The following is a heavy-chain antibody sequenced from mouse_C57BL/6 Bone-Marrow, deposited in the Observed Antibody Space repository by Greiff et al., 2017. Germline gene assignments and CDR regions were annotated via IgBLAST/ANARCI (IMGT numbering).Heavy chain of an antibody. CDR1: GFNIKDDY. Sequence: VQLQQSGAELVRPGASVKLSCTASGFNIKDDYMHWVKQRPEQGLEWIGWIDPENGDTEYASKFQGKATITADTSSHTAYLQLSSLTSEDTAVYYCTPYGKFDYWGQGTTLTVSS. CDR2: IDPENGDT. D-gene: IGHD2-1*01. V-gene: IGHV14-4*01. J-gene: IGHJ2*01. CDR3: TPYGKFDY.